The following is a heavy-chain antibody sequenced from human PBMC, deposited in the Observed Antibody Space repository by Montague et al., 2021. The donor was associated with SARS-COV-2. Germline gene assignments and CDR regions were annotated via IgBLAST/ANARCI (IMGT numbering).Heavy chain of an antibody. D-gene: IGHD6-19*01. V-gene: IGHV4-59*08. CDR3: ARGWAFDS. CDR2: VYYNGDT. Sequence: SETLSLTCTVSGGSTASHYWNWIRQSAGKRPEWIGYVYYNGDTKYNPSLQSRVTISIDTSENQFSLRLNSVTAADTAVYFCARGWAFDSWGQGRLVTVSS. CDR1: GGSTASHY. J-gene: IGHJ3*01.